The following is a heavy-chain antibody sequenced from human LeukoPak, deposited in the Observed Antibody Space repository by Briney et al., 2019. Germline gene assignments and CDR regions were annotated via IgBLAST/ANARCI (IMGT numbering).Heavy chain of an antibody. Sequence: SETLSLTCTVSGGPISSYYWSWIRQPPGKGLEWIGYIYYSGSTNYNPSLKSRVTISVDTSKNQFSLKLSSVTAADTAVYYCARDPYSSSWFDYWGQGTLVTVSS. CDR3: ARDPYSSSWFDY. V-gene: IGHV4-59*01. D-gene: IGHD6-13*01. CDR2: IYYSGST. CDR1: GGPISSYY. J-gene: IGHJ4*02.